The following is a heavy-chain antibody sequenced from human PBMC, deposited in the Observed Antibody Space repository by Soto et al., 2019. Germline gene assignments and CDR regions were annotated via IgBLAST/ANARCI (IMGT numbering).Heavy chain of an antibody. CDR2: IYYSGST. D-gene: IGHD1-26*01. CDR1: GGSISSGGYY. V-gene: IGHV4-31*03. CDR3: ARDRATRPAFDI. Sequence: TSETLSLTCTVSGGSISSGGYYWSWIRQHPGKGLEWIGYIYYSGSTYYNPSLKSRVTISVDTSKNQFSLKLSSVTAADTAVYYCARDRATRPAFDIWGQGTMVTVSS. J-gene: IGHJ3*02.